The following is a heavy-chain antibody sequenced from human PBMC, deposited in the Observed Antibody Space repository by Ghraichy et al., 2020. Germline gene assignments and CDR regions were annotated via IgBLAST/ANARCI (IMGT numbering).Heavy chain of an antibody. CDR2: INPNSGGT. V-gene: IGHV1-2*02. CDR1: GYTFTGYY. CDR3: ARSGYCSSTSCSPHYYYYGMDV. J-gene: IGHJ6*02. Sequence: SVKVSCKASGYTFTGYYMHWVRQAPGQGLEWMGWINPNSGGTNYAQKFQGRVTMTRDTSISTAYMELSRLRSDDTAVYYCARSGYCSSTSCSPHYYYYGMDVWGQGTTVTVSS. D-gene: IGHD2-2*01.